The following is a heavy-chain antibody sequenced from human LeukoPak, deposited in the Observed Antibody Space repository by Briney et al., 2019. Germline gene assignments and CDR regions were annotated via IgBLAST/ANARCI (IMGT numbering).Heavy chain of an antibody. CDR2: IYHSGST. D-gene: IGHD3-10*01. CDR3: ARASSKYGSGSYFDY. J-gene: IGHJ4*02. CDR1: GGSISSSNW. V-gene: IGHV4-4*02. Sequence: SGTLSLTCAVSGGSISSSNWWSWVRQPPEKGLEWIGEIYHSGSTNYNPSLKSRATISVDKSKNQFSLKLSSVTAADTAVYYCARASSKYGSGSYFDYWGQGTLVTVSS.